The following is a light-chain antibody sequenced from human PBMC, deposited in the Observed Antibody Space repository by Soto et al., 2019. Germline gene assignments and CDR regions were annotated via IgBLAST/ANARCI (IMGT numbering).Light chain of an antibody. CDR2: AAS. V-gene: IGKV1-27*01. CDR3: QKYTSAPLT. J-gene: IGKJ4*01. Sequence: QRPQSPYSLSASVGDRVTITCLASQSFSTYLAWYQQKPGKVPELLIYAASTLQSGVPSRFSGSGSGTDFTLTVSSLQPEDVATYYCQKYTSAPLTFGGRGNVDI. CDR1: QSFSTY.